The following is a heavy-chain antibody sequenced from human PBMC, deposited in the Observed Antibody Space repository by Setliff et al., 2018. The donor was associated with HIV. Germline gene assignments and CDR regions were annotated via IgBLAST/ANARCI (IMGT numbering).Heavy chain of an antibody. D-gene: IGHD3-3*01. CDR3: ARTFFWSENYYTLNFDY. CDR2: IYWNDDK. Sequence: SGPTLVNPTQTLTLTCTFSGFSLSTSGVGVGWIRQPPGKALEWLALIYWNDDKRYSPSLKSRLTITKDTSKNQVVLTMTSLDPVDTATYYCARTFFWSENYYTLNFDYWGQGTLVTVSS. CDR1: GFSLSTSGVG. J-gene: IGHJ4*02. V-gene: IGHV2-5*01.